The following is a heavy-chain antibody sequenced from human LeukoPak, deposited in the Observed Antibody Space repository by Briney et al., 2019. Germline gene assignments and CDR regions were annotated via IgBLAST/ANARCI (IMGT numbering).Heavy chain of an antibody. D-gene: IGHD1-26*01. CDR2: IDGSGYNI. J-gene: IGHJ4*02. V-gene: IGHV3-23*05. CDR3: ARDRSSGSYLGLSN. CDR1: GFTFSSSA. Sequence: GGSLRLSCAASGFTFSSSAMSWVRQAPGKGLQWVSAIDGSGYNIQYADSVKGRFTISRDNSKNTLYLQMNSLRAEDTAVYYCARDRSSGSYLGLSNWGQGTLVTVSS.